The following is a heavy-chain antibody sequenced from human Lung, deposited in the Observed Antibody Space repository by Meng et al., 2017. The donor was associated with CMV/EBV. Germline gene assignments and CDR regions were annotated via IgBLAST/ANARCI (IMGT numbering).Heavy chain of an antibody. CDR3: ARQVVPAAKANYYYYYGMDV. CDR1: GYSFTSYW. CDR2: IYPGDSDT. V-gene: IGHV5-51*01. Sequence: GEXXTIPRKGSGYSFTSYWIGWVRQMPGKGLEWMGIIYPGDSDTRYSPSFQGQVTISADKSISTAYLKWSSLKASDTAMYYCARQVVPAAKANYYYYYGMDVWXQGTTVTVSS. J-gene: IGHJ6*02. D-gene: IGHD2-2*01.